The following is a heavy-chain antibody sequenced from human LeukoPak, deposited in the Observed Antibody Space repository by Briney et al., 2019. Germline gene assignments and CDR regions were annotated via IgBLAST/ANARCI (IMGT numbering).Heavy chain of an antibody. J-gene: IGHJ4*02. D-gene: IGHD5-12*01. CDR3: ARGGRGYSGYGPDPFDY. CDR1: GYTFTSYG. CDR2: ISAYNGNT. Sequence: GASVKVSCKASGYTFTSYGISWVRQAPGQGLEWMGWISAYNGNTNYARKLQGRVTMTTDTSTSTAYMELRSLRSDDTAVYYCARGGRGYSGYGPDPFDYWGQGTLVTVSS. V-gene: IGHV1-18*01.